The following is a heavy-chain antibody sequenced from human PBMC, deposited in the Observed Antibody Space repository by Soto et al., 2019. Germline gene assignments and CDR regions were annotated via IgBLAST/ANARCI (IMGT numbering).Heavy chain of an antibody. CDR2: IYPGDSDT. V-gene: IGHV5-51*01. Sequence: GESLKISCKGSGYSFTSYWIGWVRQMPGKGLEWMGIIYPGDSDTRYSPSFQGQVTISADKSISTAYLQWSSLKASDTAMYYCARQPPELRSYYYGMDVWGQGTTVTVSS. J-gene: IGHJ6*02. CDR1: GYSFTSYW. D-gene: IGHD1-7*01. CDR3: ARQPPELRSYYYGMDV.